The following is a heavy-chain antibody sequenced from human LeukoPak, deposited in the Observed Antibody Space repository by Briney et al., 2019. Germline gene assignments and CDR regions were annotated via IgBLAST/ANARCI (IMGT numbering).Heavy chain of an antibody. CDR1: GFTFSSYT. D-gene: IGHD6-13*01. Sequence: GGCLRLSCAASGFTFSSYTMNWVRQAPGKGLECDSSISGSSRHKYYADSVKGRFTISRDNAKNSLYLQMNSLRAEDTAVYYCARTANFAAGYYIDYWGQGTLVTVSS. J-gene: IGHJ4*02. CDR3: ARTANFAAGYYIDY. CDR2: ISGSSRHK. V-gene: IGHV3-21*01.